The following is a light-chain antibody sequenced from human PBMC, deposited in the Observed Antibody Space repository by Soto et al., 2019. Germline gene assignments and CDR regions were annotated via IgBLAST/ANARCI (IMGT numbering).Light chain of an antibody. V-gene: IGKV1-27*01. CDR1: QGISNN. CDR3: QKYNSVPIT. J-gene: IGKJ5*01. Sequence: DIQMTQSPSSLPASVGDSVTITCRASQGISNNLAWYQQKPGKVPKLLIYAASTLQSGVPSRFSGSGSGTDFTLTISSLQPEDVATYYCQKYNSVPITFGQGTRLEIK. CDR2: AAS.